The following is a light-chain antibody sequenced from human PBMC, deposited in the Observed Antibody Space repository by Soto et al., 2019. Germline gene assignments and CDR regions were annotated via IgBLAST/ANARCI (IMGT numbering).Light chain of an antibody. CDR2: EVS. CDR3: VSFTSSTTYV. CDR1: SNDVGGYNY. V-gene: IGLV2-14*01. J-gene: IGLJ1*01. Sequence: QSVLTQPASVSGSPGQSITISCTGTSNDVGGYNYVSWYQHYPGKAPKLIISEVSHRPSGVSNRFSGSKSGSTASLIISRLQTEDEADYYCVSFTSSTTYVFGSGTKLTVL.